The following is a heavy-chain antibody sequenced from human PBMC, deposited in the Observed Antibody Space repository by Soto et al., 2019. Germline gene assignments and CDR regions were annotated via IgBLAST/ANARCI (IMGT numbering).Heavy chain of an antibody. Sequence: PGGSLRLSCSASVFTVGNNYMSWFRQAPGKGLEWVSLIYSTGTTKYADSVKGRFTVSRDNAKNTLYLQMNSLRAEDTAVYYCAKDGRGSGSHYNSFGYWGQGTLVTVSS. CDR2: IYSTGTT. V-gene: IGHV3-53*01. D-gene: IGHD3-10*01. CDR3: AKDGRGSGSHYNSFGY. J-gene: IGHJ4*02. CDR1: VFTVGNNY.